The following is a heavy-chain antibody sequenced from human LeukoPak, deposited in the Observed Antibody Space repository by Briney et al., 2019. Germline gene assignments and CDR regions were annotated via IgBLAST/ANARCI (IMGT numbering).Heavy chain of an antibody. Sequence: GGSLRLSCEVSGFTVSRNYMTWVRQAPGKGLEWVSIVYSGGTTYYADSVKGRFTISRDNSRNMLYLQMNSLGAEDTAVYYCASGYNFGLDYWGQGTLLTVS. CDR1: GFTVSRNY. V-gene: IGHV3-53*01. CDR3: ASGYNFGLDY. D-gene: IGHD5-18*01. CDR2: VYSGGTT. J-gene: IGHJ4*02.